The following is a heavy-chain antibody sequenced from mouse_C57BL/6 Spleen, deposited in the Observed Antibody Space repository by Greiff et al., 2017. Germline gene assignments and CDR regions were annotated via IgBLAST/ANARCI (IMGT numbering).Heavy chain of an antibody. CDR1: GFTFSDYG. Sequence: EVKVVESGGGLVKPGGSLKLSCAASGFTFSDYGMHWVRQAPEKGLEWVAYISSGSSTIYYADTVKGRFTISRDNAKNTLFLQMTSLRSEDTAMYYCARENSLDVWGTGTTVTVSS. CDR3: ARENSLDV. CDR2: ISSGSSTI. V-gene: IGHV5-17*01. J-gene: IGHJ1*03.